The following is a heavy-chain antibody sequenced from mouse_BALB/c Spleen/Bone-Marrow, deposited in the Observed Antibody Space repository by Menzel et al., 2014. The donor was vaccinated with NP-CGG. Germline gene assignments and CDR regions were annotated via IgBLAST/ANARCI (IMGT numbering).Heavy chain of an antibody. Sequence: QVQLQQSGAELVRPGASVKVSCKASGYTLTSYWINWVKQRPGQGLEWIGNIYPSDSYTNYNQNFKGKATLTVDKSSSTAYMQLSSPTSEDSAVYYCTRQYGNYYAMDYWGQGTSVTVSS. D-gene: IGHD2-10*02. V-gene: IGHV1-69*02. CDR3: TRQYGNYYAMDY. J-gene: IGHJ4*01. CDR2: IYPSDSYT. CDR1: GYTLTSYW.